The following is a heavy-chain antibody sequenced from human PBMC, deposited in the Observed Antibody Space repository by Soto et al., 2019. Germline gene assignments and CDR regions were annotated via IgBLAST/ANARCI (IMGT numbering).Heavy chain of an antibody. Sequence: QVQLVQSGAEVKKPGSSVKVSCTASGGTFSSYSVSWVRQAPGQGLEWMGRFIPILGIANYAPRFQGRVTITAETSTSTAYMELTSLTSEDTAVYFCARYTSGASHWGQGTLVTVSS. CDR1: GGTFSSYS. CDR2: FIPILGIA. V-gene: IGHV1-69*02. J-gene: IGHJ4*02. CDR3: ARYTSGASH. D-gene: IGHD6-19*01.